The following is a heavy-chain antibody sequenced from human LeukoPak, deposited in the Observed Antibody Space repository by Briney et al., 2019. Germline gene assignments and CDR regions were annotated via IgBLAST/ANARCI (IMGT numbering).Heavy chain of an antibody. CDR2: IFSSSSNK. D-gene: IGHD3-3*01. J-gene: IGHJ5*02. CDR3: ATAYDDSWSGNQGSWFDG. CDR1: GVTFSSYD. V-gene: IGHV3-30*04. Sequence: PGGALRLSCAASGVTFSSYDMKWGGQAPGKGLEGGASIFSSSSNKYYAGSVKGRFTISRENSKNTLYLQMNRLRAEDTAVYYCATAYDDSWSGNQGSWFDGWGQGTLVTVSS.